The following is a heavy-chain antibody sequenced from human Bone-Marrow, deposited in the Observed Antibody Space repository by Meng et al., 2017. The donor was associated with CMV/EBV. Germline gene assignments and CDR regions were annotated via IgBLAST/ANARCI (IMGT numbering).Heavy chain of an antibody. J-gene: IGHJ4*02. Sequence: GESLKISCAASGFTFSSYAMHWVRQAPGKGLEWISFISSDDRTRTYADSVRGRFTISRDDAKNSVSLQMRSLRVEDTAFYYCARDRGVVIPAAPYYFDYWGQGTLVTVSS. CDR2: ISSDDRTR. CDR3: ARDRGVVIPAAPYYFDY. V-gene: IGHV3-48*03. D-gene: IGHD3-10*01. CDR1: GFTFSSYA.